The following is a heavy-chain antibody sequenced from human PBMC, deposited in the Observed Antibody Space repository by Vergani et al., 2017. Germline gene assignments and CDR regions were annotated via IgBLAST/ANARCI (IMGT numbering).Heavy chain of an antibody. J-gene: IGHJ2*01. Sequence: EVQLVESGGGLVQPGGSLRLSCAASGFTFSSYWMHWVRQAPGKGLEWVSYISSSSSTIYYADSVKGRFTISRDNAKNSLYLQMNSLRAEDTAVYYCARDEYYYGSSNWYFDLWGRGTLVTVSS. CDR2: ISSSSSTI. CDR1: GFTFSSYW. V-gene: IGHV3-48*04. D-gene: IGHD3-10*01. CDR3: ARDEYYYGSSNWYFDL.